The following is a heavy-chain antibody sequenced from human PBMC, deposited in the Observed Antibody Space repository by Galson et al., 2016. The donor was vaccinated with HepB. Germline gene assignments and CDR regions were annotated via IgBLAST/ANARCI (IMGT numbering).Heavy chain of an antibody. CDR1: GFPFSRYW. V-gene: IGHV3-7*03. CDR2: IRQDESER. D-gene: IGHD3-16*01. CDR3: ARDGGYQSAPSPYGMDV. Sequence: SLRLSCATSGFPFSRYWMTWVRQAPGKGLEWVASIRQDESERYYVDSAKGRFTISRDNAKSTLYLQMNSLRAEDTAVYYCARDGGYQSAPSPYGMDVWGQGTTVTVSS. J-gene: IGHJ6*02.